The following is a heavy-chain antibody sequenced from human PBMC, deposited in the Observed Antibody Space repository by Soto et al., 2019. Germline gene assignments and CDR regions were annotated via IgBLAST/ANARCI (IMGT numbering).Heavy chain of an antibody. CDR1: GGSISSYY. CDR3: ASHRTTGWFDY. D-gene: IGHD1-1*01. CDR2: IYYSGST. V-gene: IGHV4-59*01. Sequence: SETLSLTCTVYGGSISSYYWSWIRQPPGKGLEWIGYIYYSGSTNYNPSLKSRVTVSVDTSKNQFSLKVSSVTAADTAVYYCASHRTTGWFDYWGQGTSVT. J-gene: IGHJ4*02.